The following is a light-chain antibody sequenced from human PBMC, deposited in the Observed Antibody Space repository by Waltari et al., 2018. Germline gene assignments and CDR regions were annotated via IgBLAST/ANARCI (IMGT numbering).Light chain of an antibody. Sequence: QSALTQPASVSGSPGPSIPISCSGTTNLVSWYQQFPGKVPKLVIYATTERPSGVSSRFSGSRSGDTASLTISGLQPGDEADYYCCSYEPFNRVFGGGTKLTVL. CDR1: TNL. J-gene: IGLJ3*02. V-gene: IGLV2-23*01. CDR3: CSYEPFNRV. CDR2: ATT.